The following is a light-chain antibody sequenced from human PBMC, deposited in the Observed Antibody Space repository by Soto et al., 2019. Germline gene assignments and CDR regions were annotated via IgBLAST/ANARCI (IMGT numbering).Light chain of an antibody. V-gene: IGKV1-5*03. CDR3: QQFNSNSWT. Sequence: DIQMTQSPSTLSASVGDRVTITCRASQSISTWLAWYQQKPGKAPMLLIYKASSLQSGVPSRFSGSGSGTEFTLTISSLQPDDFATYYCQQFNSNSWTFGQGTNVEIK. CDR1: QSISTW. CDR2: KAS. J-gene: IGKJ1*01.